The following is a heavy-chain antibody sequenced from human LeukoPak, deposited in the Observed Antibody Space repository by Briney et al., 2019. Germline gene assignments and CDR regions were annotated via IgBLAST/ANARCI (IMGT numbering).Heavy chain of an antibody. CDR3: ARVGKDFAKFDY. CDR2: ISGSGGST. J-gene: IGHJ4*02. CDR1: GFTFSSYG. V-gene: IGHV3-23*01. Sequence: GGSLRLSCAASGFTFSSYGMSWVRQAPGKGLEWVSAISGSGGSTYYADSVKGRFTISRDNAKNSLYLQMNSLRAEDTAVYYCARVGKDFAKFDYWGQGTLVTVSS. D-gene: IGHD3-3*01.